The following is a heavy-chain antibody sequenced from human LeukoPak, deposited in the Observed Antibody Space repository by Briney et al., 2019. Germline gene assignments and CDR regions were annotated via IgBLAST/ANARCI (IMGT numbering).Heavy chain of an antibody. CDR2: ISGSGGST. Sequence: GGSLRLSCAASGFTFSSYAMSWVRQAPGKGLEWVSAISGSGGSTYYADSVKGRFTISRDNSKNTLYLQMNSLRAEDTAVYYCASRGRIFIVPYAFDIWGQGAMVTASS. J-gene: IGHJ3*02. CDR1: GFTFSSYA. D-gene: IGHD3-10*01. V-gene: IGHV3-23*01. CDR3: ASRGRIFIVPYAFDI.